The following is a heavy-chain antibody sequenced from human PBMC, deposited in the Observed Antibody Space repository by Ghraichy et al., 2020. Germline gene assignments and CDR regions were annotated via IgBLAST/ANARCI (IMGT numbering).Heavy chain of an antibody. D-gene: IGHD6-19*01. CDR1: GFTFNSYA. Sequence: GGSLRLSCAASGFTFNSYAMSWVRQAPGKGLEWVSAISGSGGSTYYADSADSVKGRFTISRDNSKNTLYLQINSLRAEDMAVYYCAKDRLLSSDWYNYYYGMDVWGQGTTVTVSS. CDR2: ISGSGGST. V-gene: IGHV3-23*01. J-gene: IGHJ6*02. CDR3: AKDRLLSSDWYNYYYGMDV.